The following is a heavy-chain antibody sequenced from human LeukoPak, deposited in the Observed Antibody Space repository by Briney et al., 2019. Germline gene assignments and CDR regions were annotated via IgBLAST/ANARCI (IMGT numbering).Heavy chain of an antibody. D-gene: IGHD6-19*01. V-gene: IGHV3-66*01. CDR2: IYLGGTT. Sequence: GGSLRLSCAASGFTLSNYAMTWVRQAPGKGLEWVSVIYLGGTTYYAHSVKGRFTISRDSSKNTLHLQMNSLGTEDTAVYFCARGLYTSGWSSFDNWGQGTLVTVSS. CDR3: ARGLYTSGWSSFDN. J-gene: IGHJ4*02. CDR1: GFTLSNYA.